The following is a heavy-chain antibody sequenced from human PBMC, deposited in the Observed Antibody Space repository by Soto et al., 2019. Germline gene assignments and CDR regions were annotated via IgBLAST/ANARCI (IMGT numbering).Heavy chain of an antibody. CDR2: IWYDGSNK. D-gene: IGHD6-19*01. CDR3: ARDHHSSGWSGSFDY. J-gene: IGHJ4*02. Sequence: QVQLVESGGGVVQPGRSLRLSCAASGFTFSSYGMHWVRQAPGKGLEWVAVIWYDGSNKYYADSVKGRFTISRDNSKNTLYRQMNSLRAEDTAVYYCARDHHSSGWSGSFDYWGQGTLVTVSS. V-gene: IGHV3-33*01. CDR1: GFTFSSYG.